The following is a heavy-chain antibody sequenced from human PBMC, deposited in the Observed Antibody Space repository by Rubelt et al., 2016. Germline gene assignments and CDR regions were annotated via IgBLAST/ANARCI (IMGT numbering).Heavy chain of an antibody. Sequence: EVQLVESVGGLLQPGGSLRLSCAASGFTFVNNAMSWVRQTPGKGLEWASGISGSSVSIYYADSGKGGLCIVEENSKKRVHLQMNSLRSEETAVYYCAKAGITMIVVPNSYWGQGTLVTVSS. J-gene: IGHJ4*02. CDR2: ISGSSVSI. D-gene: IGHD3-22*01. CDR3: AKAGITMIVVPNSY. CDR1: GFTFVNNA. V-gene: IGHV3-23*04.